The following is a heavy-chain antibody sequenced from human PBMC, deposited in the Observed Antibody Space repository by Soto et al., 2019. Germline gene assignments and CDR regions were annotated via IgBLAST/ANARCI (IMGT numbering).Heavy chain of an antibody. V-gene: IGHV3-23*01. CDR3: AKDQLEHQVFWFDP. CDR1: GFTFSSYA. D-gene: IGHD1-1*01. Sequence: GSLRLSCAASGFTFSSYAMSWVRQAPGKGLEWVSAISGSGGSTCYADSVKGRFTISRDNSKNTLYLQMNSLRAEDTAVYYCAKDQLEHQVFWFDPWGQGTLVTVSS. CDR2: ISGSGGST. J-gene: IGHJ5*02.